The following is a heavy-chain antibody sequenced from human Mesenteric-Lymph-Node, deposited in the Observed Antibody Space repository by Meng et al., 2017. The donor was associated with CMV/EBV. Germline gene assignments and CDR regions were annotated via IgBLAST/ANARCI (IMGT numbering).Heavy chain of an antibody. V-gene: IGHV3-23*03. Sequence: ETLSLTCAVYGGSFSGYYWSWIRQPPGKGLEWVSIIYGGGSSTYSADSLKGRFTISRDNSKNTLYLQMNSLRAEDTAVYYCAKGDSSGYSYFDYWGQGTLVTVSS. CDR3: AKGDSSGYSYFDY. CDR1: GGSFSGYY. J-gene: IGHJ4*02. CDR2: IYGGGSST. D-gene: IGHD3-22*01.